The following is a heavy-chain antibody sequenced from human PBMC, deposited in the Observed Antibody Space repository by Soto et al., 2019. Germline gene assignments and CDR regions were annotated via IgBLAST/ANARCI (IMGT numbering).Heavy chain of an antibody. CDR1: GFTFSSYV. V-gene: IGHV3-30-3*01. CDR3: ARVKGY. J-gene: IGHJ4*02. CDR2: ISYDGSNK. Sequence: PGGSLRLSCAASGFTFSSYVMHWVRQAPGKGLEWVAVISYDGSNKYYADSVKGRFTISRDNSKNTLYLQMNSLRAEDTAVYYCARVKGYWGQGTLVTVSS.